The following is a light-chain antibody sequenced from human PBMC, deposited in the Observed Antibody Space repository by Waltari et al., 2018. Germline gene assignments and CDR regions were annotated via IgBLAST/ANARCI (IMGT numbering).Light chain of an antibody. Sequence: QSALTQPASVSGTPGQSITIPCTGTSSDVGHYNYVSSSQQHSGQAPKRIIYEVSHRPSGDSDRVAASKSGNTASLTITGLQTEDEADYSCSSFTTSHTLLFGGGTKLTV. V-gene: IGLV2-14*01. J-gene: IGLJ2*01. CDR2: EVS. CDR3: SSFTTSHTLL. CDR1: SSDVGHYNY.